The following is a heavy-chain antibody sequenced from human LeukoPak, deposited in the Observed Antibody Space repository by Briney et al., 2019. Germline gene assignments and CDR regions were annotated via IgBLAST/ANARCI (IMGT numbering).Heavy chain of an antibody. D-gene: IGHD3-10*01. Sequence: GGSLRLSCAASGFTFSSYGMHWVRQAPGKGLEWVAVISYDGSNKYYADSVKGRFTISRDNSKNTLYLQMNSLRAEDTAVYYCAKDSHVLLMYYFDYWGQGTLVTVSS. V-gene: IGHV3-30*18. CDR1: GFTFSSYG. CDR3: AKDSHVLLMYYFDY. J-gene: IGHJ4*02. CDR2: ISYDGSNK.